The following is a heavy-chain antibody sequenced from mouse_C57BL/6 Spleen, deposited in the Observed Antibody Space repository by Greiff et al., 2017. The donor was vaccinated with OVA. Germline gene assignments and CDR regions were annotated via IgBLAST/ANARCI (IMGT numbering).Heavy chain of an antibody. J-gene: IGHJ4*01. V-gene: IGHV1-19*01. Sequence: VQLQQSGPVLVKPGASVKMSCKASGYTFTDYYMNWVKQSHGKSLEWIGVINPYNGGTSYNQKFKGKATLTVDKSSSTAYMELNSLTSEDSAVYYCARFYYYGLPLYAMDYWGQGTSVTVSS. CDR1: GYTFTDYY. D-gene: IGHD1-1*01. CDR3: ARFYYYGLPLYAMDY. CDR2: INPYNGGT.